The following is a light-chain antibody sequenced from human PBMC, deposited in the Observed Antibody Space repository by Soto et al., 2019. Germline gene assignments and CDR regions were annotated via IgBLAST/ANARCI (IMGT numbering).Light chain of an antibody. CDR1: QSVNRN. V-gene: IGKV3-15*01. CDR2: DAS. J-gene: IGKJ4*01. Sequence: EIVMTQPPATLSVSPGERATLSCRASQSVNRNLAWYQQKHGQTPRLLIYDASSRATGIPARFSGSGSGTDFTLTISSLQSEDFAVYYCQQYNNWPLTFGGGTNVEIK. CDR3: QQYNNWPLT.